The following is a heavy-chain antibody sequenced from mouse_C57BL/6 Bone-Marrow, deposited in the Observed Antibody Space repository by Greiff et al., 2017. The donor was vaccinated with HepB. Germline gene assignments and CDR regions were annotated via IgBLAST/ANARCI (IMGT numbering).Heavy chain of an antibody. CDR2: IDPETGGT. J-gene: IGHJ2*01. D-gene: IGHD3-2*02. CDR1: GYTFTDYE. Sequence: QVQLQQSGAELVRPGASVTLSCKASGYTFTDYEMHWVKPTPVHGLEWIGAIDPETGGTAYNQKFKGKAILTADKSSSTAYMELRSLTSEDSAVYYCTRGLRLLFDYWGQGTTLTVSS. CDR3: TRGLRLLFDY. V-gene: IGHV1-15*01.